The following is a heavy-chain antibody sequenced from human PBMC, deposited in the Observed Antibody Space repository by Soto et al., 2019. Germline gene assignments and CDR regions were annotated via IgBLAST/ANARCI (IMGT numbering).Heavy chain of an antibody. V-gene: IGHV1-18*01. D-gene: IGHD2-21*02. Sequence: ASVKVSCKTSGFRFTNYGFTWVRQAPGQGLEWMGWITPNNEDTHYAQKFQGRVTMTTDTGTGTVYMELRSLRSDDTAMYYCARKGTEHPSDSWGQGTLVTVSS. J-gene: IGHJ4*02. CDR2: ITPNNEDT. CDR3: ARKGTEHPSDS. CDR1: GFRFTNYG.